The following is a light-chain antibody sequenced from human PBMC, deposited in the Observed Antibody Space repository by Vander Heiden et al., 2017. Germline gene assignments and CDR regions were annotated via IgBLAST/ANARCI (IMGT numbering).Light chain of an antibody. CDR2: GNI. J-gene: IGLJ2*01. CDR3: QSYDTSEGV. CDR1: SSNIGAGYD. Sequence: QSVLTQPPSVSGAPGQRVTISCTWSSSNIGAGYDVHWYQQLPGKAPKLLIYGNIERPSGVPDRFSGSKSGTSAALVITGLQVEDEADYYCQSYDTSEGVFGGGTKLTVL. V-gene: IGLV1-40*01.